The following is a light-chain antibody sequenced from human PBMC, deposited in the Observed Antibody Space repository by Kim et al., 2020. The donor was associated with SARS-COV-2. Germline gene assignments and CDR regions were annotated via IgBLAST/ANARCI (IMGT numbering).Light chain of an antibody. Sequence: SPGESAPLACRASHSVSSSYLAWYQQKPGQAPRLLIYGASSRATGIPDRFSGSGSGTDFTLTISRLEPEDFAVYYCQQYGSSPRTFGQGTKVDIK. J-gene: IGKJ1*01. CDR1: HSVSSSY. CDR2: GAS. V-gene: IGKV3-20*01. CDR3: QQYGSSPRT.